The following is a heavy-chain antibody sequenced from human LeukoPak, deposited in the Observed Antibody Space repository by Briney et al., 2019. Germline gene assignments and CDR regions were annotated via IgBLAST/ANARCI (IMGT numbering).Heavy chain of an antibody. CDR1: GYTFTNCG. D-gene: IGHD1/OR15-1a*01. CDR2: INTNTGNP. J-gene: IGHJ4*02. Sequence: GASVKVSCKASGYTFTNCGLNWVRQAPGQGLEWMGWINTNTGNPTYAQGFTGRFVFSLDTSVSTAYLQISSLKAEDTAVYYCARQNTPLNNGAQEPRATVPS. CDR3: ARQNTPLNN. V-gene: IGHV7-4-1*02.